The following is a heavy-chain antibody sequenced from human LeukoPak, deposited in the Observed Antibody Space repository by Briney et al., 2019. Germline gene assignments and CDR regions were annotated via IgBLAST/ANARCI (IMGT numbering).Heavy chain of an antibody. CDR2: MQSTGNS. J-gene: IGHJ4*02. V-gene: IGHV4-59*01. Sequence: SETLSLTCNVSGDSITTYHWNWIRKPPGRGLEWIGYMQSTGNSNYNPSLKSRVSMSVDTSKNRIVLNLSSVTAADTAVYYCARDKRHSYGRYFDHWGQGLLVTVSS. D-gene: IGHD5-18*01. CDR1: GDSITTYH. CDR3: ARDKRHSYGRYFDH.